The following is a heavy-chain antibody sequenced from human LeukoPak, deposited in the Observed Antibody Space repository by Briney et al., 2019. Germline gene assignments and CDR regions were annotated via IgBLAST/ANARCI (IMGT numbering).Heavy chain of an antibody. CDR2: ISGSGDNT. CDR3: AKGSYYDSSGSFYFDY. J-gene: IGHJ4*02. V-gene: IGHV3-23*01. CDR1: GFTFSSYA. Sequence: PGVSLRLSCAASGFTFSSYAMSWVRQAPGKGLEWVSGISGSGDNTYYADSVKGRFTISRDNSKNTLYVQVNSLGTEDTAAYYCAKGSYYDSSGSFYFDYWGQGTLVTVSP. D-gene: IGHD3-22*01.